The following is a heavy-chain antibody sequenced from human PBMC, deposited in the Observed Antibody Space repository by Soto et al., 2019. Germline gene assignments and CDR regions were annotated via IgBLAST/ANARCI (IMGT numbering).Heavy chain of an antibody. CDR2: FDPEDGET. CDR3: AIVRHLVGYFYIYIDV. V-gene: IGHV1-24*01. Sequence: GASVKVSCKVSGYTLTGFSMHWVRQAPGKGLEWMGGFDPEDGETIYAQKLQGRVTMTEDTSTDTAYMELSGLRSDDTAVYYCAIVRHLVGYFYIYIDVWGKATTVTVSS. D-gene: IGHD6-6*01. J-gene: IGHJ6*03. CDR1: GYTLTGFS.